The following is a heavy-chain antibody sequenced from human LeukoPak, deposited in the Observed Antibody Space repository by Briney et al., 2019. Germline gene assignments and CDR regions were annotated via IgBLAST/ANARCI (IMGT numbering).Heavy chain of an antibody. V-gene: IGHV4-39*01. Sequence: PSETLSLTCTVSGGSISSSSYYWGWIRQPSGKGLEWIGSIYYSGSTYYNPSLKSRVTISVDTSKNQFSLKLSSVTAADTAVYYCARLRPLLYCSSTSCLNFDYWGQGTLVTVSS. CDR1: GGSISSSSYY. CDR2: IYYSGST. D-gene: IGHD2-2*01. CDR3: ARLRPLLYCSSTSCLNFDY. J-gene: IGHJ4*02.